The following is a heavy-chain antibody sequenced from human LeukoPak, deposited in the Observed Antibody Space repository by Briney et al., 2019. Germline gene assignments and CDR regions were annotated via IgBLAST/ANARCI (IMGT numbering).Heavy chain of an antibody. Sequence: GGSLRPSCAASGSTFSSYAMSWVRQAPGKGLEWVSAISGSGGSTYYADSVKGRFTISRDNSKNTLYLQMNSLRAEDTAVYYCAKSRAVASRFDYWGQGTLVTVSS. D-gene: IGHD6-19*01. CDR3: AKSRAVASRFDY. CDR2: ISGSGGST. J-gene: IGHJ4*02. V-gene: IGHV3-23*01. CDR1: GSTFSSYA.